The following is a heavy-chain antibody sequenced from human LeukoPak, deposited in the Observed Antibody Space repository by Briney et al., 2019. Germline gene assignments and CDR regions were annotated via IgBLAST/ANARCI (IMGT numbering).Heavy chain of an antibody. Sequence: SETLSLTCTVSGGSISSYYWSWIRQPPGKGLEWIGYTYYRGSTNYNPSLKSRVTISVDTSKNQFSLKLSSVTAADTAVYYCARDSSFYFDYWGQGTLVTVSS. V-gene: IGHV4-59*01. D-gene: IGHD6-6*01. CDR2: TYYRGST. J-gene: IGHJ4*02. CDR1: GGSISSYY. CDR3: ARDSSFYFDY.